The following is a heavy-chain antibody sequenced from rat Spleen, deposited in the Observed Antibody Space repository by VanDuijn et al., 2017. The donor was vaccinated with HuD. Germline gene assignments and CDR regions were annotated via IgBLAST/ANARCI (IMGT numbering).Heavy chain of an antibody. Sequence: EVQLVESGGGLVQPGRSLKISCAASGFTFSNYYMAWVRQAPKKGLEWVATISTSGSRTYYPDSVKGRFTISRDNAKSSLYLQMNSLKSEDTATYYCARQAYSSSPYWYFDFWGPGTMVTVSS. CDR1: GFTFSNYY. J-gene: IGHJ1*01. CDR3: ARQAYSSSPYWYFDF. D-gene: IGHD1-2*01. V-gene: IGHV5-25*01. CDR2: ISTSGSRT.